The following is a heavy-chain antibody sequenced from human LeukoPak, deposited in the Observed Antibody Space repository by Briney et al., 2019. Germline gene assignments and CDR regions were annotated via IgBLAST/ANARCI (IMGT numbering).Heavy chain of an antibody. CDR2: INPESGDT. D-gene: IGHD1-26*01. Sequence: GASVKVSCKASGYSFTDFYMHWVRQAPGQGLEWMGWINPESGDTKYAQKFQGRVTMTRDTPITTAYMELSRLRSDDTAVYYCASVSGHYQADGYWGQGTLVTVSS. CDR3: ASVSGHYQADGY. V-gene: IGHV1-2*02. CDR1: GYSFTDFY. J-gene: IGHJ4*02.